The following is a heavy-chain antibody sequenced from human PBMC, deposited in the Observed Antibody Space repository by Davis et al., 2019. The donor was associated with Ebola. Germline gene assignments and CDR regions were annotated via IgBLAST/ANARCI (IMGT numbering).Heavy chain of an antibody. CDR2: IKQDGSEK. D-gene: IGHD3-3*01. CDR3: AKEVDFWSGYYLDY. Sequence: PGGSLRLSCAASGFTFSSYWMSWVRQAPGKGLEWVANIKQDGSEKYYVDSVKGRFTISRDNAKNSLYLQMNSLRAEDTAVYYCAKEVDFWSGYYLDYWGQGTLVTVSS. J-gene: IGHJ4*02. CDR1: GFTFSSYW. V-gene: IGHV3-7*03.